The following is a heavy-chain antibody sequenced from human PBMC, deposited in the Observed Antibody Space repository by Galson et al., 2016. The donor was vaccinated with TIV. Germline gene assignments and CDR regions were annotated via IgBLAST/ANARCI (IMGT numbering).Heavy chain of an antibody. CDR1: GFHFVGHA. CDR3: ARMLFDIVGAPAATPTGYFDP. CDR2: INQGGSEK. Sequence: SLRLSCAASGFHFVGHAMEWVRLVPGKGLEWVASINQGGSEKDYVDSVEGRFTISRDNAQTSLYLQMDSLRAEDTAVYYCARMLFDIVGAPAATPTGYFDPWGQGTLVTVSS. J-gene: IGHJ5*02. V-gene: IGHV3-7*01. D-gene: IGHD2-2*01.